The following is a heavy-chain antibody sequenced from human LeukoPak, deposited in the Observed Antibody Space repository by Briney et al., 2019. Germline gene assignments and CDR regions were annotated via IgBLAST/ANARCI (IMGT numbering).Heavy chain of an antibody. CDR1: GFTFSDYG. Sequence: GGSLRLSCAASGFTFSDYGMHWVRQAPGKGLEWVAFIRYDGTTKHYADSVKGRFTISRDNSKNTLFLQMNSLRGEDTAVYYCAKGYDYYLDVWGKGTTVTVPS. J-gene: IGHJ6*03. CDR2: IRYDGTTK. CDR3: AKGYDYYLDV. V-gene: IGHV3-30*02.